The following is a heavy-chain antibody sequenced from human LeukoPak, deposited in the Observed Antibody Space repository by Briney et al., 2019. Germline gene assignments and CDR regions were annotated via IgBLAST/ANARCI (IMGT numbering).Heavy chain of an antibody. J-gene: IGHJ4*02. Sequence: GGSLRLSCAASGFTFSDYWMHWVRQAPGKGLVWVSRINTDGSFTRYADSVQGRFTISRDTAKNTLFLQMNSLRAEDTAVYYCAREAKVGGALQYWGQGILVTVFS. V-gene: IGHV3-74*01. CDR2: INTDGSFT. CDR1: GFTFSDYW. D-gene: IGHD1-26*01. CDR3: AREAKVGGALQY.